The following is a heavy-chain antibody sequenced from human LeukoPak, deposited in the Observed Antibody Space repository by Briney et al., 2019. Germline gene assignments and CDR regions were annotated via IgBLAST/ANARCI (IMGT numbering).Heavy chain of an antibody. CDR3: ARGLVDTGRSRFDY. D-gene: IGHD5-12*01. CDR1: GGXISSTTNW. Sequence: SGTLSLTCAVSGGXISSTTNWWSWVRQPPGKGLEWIGEIHQSGSTNYKPSLKSRVTISVDKTKNQFSLKMTSVTAADTAVYYCARGLVDTGRSRFDYWGQGTLVTVSS. J-gene: IGHJ4*02. CDR2: IHQSGST. V-gene: IGHV4-4*02.